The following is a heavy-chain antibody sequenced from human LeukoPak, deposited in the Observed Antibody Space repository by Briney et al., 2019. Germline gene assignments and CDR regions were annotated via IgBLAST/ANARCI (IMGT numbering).Heavy chain of an antibody. J-gene: IGHJ4*02. CDR2: IFPSGGEI. Sequence: GGSLRVSCAASGFTFSTFAMIWLRQPPGKGLEWVASIFPSGGEIHYADSVSGRFTISRDHSQSTLSLQMNSLRAEDTAIYYCATYRQVLLPFESWGQGTLVTVSS. D-gene: IGHD2-8*02. CDR3: ATYRQVLLPFES. CDR1: GFTFSTFA. V-gene: IGHV3-23*01.